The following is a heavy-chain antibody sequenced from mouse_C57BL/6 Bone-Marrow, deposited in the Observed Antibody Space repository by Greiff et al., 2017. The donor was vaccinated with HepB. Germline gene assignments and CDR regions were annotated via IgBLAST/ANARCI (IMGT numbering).Heavy chain of an antibody. CDR1: GYTFTDYY. J-gene: IGHJ1*03. CDR2: IYPGSGNT. V-gene: IGHV1-76*01. CDR3: GYDGYYWYFDV. D-gene: IGHD2-3*01. Sequence: QVQLKESGAELVRPGASVKLSCKASGYTFTDYYINWVKQRPGQGLEWIARIYPGSGNTYYNEKFKGKATLTAEKSSSTAYMQLSSLTSEDSAVYFCGYDGYYWYFDVWGTGTTVTVSS.